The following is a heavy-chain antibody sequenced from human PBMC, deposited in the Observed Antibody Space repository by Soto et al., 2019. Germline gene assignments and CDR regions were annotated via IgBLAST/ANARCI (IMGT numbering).Heavy chain of an antibody. J-gene: IGHJ6*04. Sequence: PSETLSLTCTVSGGSISSYYWSWIRQPPGKGLEWIGYIYYSGSTNYNPSLKSRVTISVDTSKNQFSLKLSSVTAADTAVYYCAREGAAGTQNRDVWGKGTTVTVSS. V-gene: IGHV4-59*01. CDR2: IYYSGST. CDR3: AREGAAGTQNRDV. D-gene: IGHD6-13*01. CDR1: GGSISSYY.